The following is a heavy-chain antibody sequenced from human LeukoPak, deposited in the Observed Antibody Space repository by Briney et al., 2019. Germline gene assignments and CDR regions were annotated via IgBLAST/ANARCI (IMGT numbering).Heavy chain of an antibody. D-gene: IGHD2-21*02. CDR3: ASCGDDCDPRENAWVDFLH. V-gene: IGHV3-66*01. Sequence: GGSLRLSCAASGLTVSRKFMNWVRQAPGRGLEWVSGIYDDGSTFYADSVKGRFSIYRDSSRNTLSLQMRSLRAEDTAVYFCASCGDDCDPRENAWVDFLHWGQGTLVTVSS. CDR2: IYDDGST. CDR1: GLTVSRKF. J-gene: IGHJ1*01.